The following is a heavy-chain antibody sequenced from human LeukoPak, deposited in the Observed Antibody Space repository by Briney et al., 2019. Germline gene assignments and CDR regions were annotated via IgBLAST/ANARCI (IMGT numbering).Heavy chain of an antibody. J-gene: IGHJ3*02. Sequence: GGSLRLSCAASGFSFSSYNMNWVRQAPGKGLEWVSAISGSGGSTYYADSVKGRFTISRDNSKNTLYLQMNSLRAEDTAVYYCATGSPAFDIWGQGTMVTVSS. CDR1: GFSFSSYN. V-gene: IGHV3-23*01. CDR2: ISGSGGST. CDR3: ATGSPAFDI.